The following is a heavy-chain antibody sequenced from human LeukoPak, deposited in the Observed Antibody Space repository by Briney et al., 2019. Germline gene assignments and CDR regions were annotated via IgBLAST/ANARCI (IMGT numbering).Heavy chain of an antibody. D-gene: IGHD2-8*02. V-gene: IGHV3-53*01. CDR1: GFSISYNY. CDR3: ASHYCSAGSCYFDG. Sequence: GGSLRLSCVVSGFSISYNYMSWVRQAPGKGLEWVSVIYSAGDSYYGDVVKGRFIISKDNSKNTVYPQMNRLRPEDTAVYYCASHYCSAGSCYFDGWGQGTLVTVSS. J-gene: IGHJ4*02. CDR2: IYSAGDS.